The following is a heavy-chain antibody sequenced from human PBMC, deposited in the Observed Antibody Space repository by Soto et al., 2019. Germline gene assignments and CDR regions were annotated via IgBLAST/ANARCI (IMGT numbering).Heavy chain of an antibody. V-gene: IGHV6-1*01. CDR1: GDSGSSSSAV. CDR3: ARGWLQSGFDI. CDR2: TYYRSKWYN. D-gene: IGHD5-12*01. J-gene: IGHJ3*02. Sequence: SETLSLTCAISGDSGSSSSAVWNWIRQSPSRGLEWLGRTYYRSKWYNDYAVSVKSRITINPDTSKNQFSLQLNSVTPEDTAVYYCARGWLQSGFDIWGQGTMVTVSS.